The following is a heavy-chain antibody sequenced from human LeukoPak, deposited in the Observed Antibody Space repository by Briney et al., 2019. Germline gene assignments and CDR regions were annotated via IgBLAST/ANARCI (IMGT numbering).Heavy chain of an antibody. D-gene: IGHD6-19*01. CDR1: GFTFSSYE. CDR3: AKGPSGIALAGSPKYFQH. Sequence: GGSLRLSCAASGFTFSSYEMNWVRQAPGKGLEWVSYISSSGSTIYYAGSVKGRFTISRDNAKNSLYLQMNSLRAEDTALYYCAKGPSGIALAGSPKYFQHWGQGTPVTVSS. V-gene: IGHV3-48*03. J-gene: IGHJ1*01. CDR2: ISSSGSTI.